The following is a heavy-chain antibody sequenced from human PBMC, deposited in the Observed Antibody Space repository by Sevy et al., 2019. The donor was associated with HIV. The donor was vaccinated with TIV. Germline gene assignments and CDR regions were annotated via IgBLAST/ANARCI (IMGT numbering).Heavy chain of an antibody. J-gene: IGHJ5*02. CDR2: IDYSGST. CDR1: SDSISSSSYY. V-gene: IGHV4-39*01. D-gene: IGHD5-18*01. Sequence: SETLSLTCTVSSDSISSSSYYWGWIRQPPGKGLEWIGSIDYSGSTYYNPSLKSRVTISVDTSKNQFSLKLSSVTAADTAVYYCARLLDTAMVRGVDWFDPWGQGTLVTVSS. CDR3: ARLLDTAMVRGVDWFDP.